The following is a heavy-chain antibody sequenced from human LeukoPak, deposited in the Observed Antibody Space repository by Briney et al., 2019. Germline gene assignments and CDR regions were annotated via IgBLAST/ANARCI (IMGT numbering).Heavy chain of an antibody. Sequence: SETLSLTCTVSGGSISSYYWSWIRQPPGKGLEWIGYIYYSGSTNYNPSLKSRVTISVDTSKNQFSLKLSSVTAADTAVYYCARHLVVPDNYFDYWGQGTLVTVSS. CDR3: ARHLVVPDNYFDY. D-gene: IGHD2-2*01. CDR2: IYYSGST. CDR1: GGSISSYY. J-gene: IGHJ4*02. V-gene: IGHV4-59*08.